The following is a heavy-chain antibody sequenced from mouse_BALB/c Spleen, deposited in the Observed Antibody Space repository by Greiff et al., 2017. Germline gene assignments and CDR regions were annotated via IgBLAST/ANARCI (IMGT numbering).Heavy chain of an antibody. J-gene: IGHJ4*01. CDR1: GYTFTSYY. Sequence: VQLQESGPELVKPGASVRISCKASGYTFTSYYIHWVKQRPGQGLEWIGWIYPGNVNTKYNEKFKGKATLTADKSSSTAYMQLSSLTSEDSAVYFCARSFYYGYDEKDGYAMDYWGQGTSVTVSS. D-gene: IGHD2-2*01. CDR3: ARSFYYGYDEKDGYAMDY. V-gene: IGHV1S56*01. CDR2: IYPGNVNT.